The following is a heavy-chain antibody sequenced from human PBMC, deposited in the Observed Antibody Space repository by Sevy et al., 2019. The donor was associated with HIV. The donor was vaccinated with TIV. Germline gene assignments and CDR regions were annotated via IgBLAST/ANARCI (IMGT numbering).Heavy chain of an antibody. CDR2: VSAHNGNT. V-gene: IGHV1-18*01. CDR1: GYTFISYA. J-gene: IGHJ4*02. Sequence: ASVKVSCKASGYTFISYAITWVRQAPGQGLEWMGWVSAHNGNTKYAQKLQGRVTMTTDTSTTTAYMELRSLRSDDTAVYCCARGDGRDYYFFDYWGQGTLVTVSS. D-gene: IGHD4-17*01. CDR3: ARGDGRDYYFFDY.